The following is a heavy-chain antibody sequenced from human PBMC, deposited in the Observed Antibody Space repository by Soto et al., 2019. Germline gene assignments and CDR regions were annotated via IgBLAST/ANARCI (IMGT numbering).Heavy chain of an antibody. CDR1: GSCIRTSSW. CDR3: ARAGRVFPFFY. CDR2: IYHSGST. Sequence: SRICAGSGSCIRTSSWGRRIRQPPGKGLEWIGEIYHSGSTNYNPSLKSRVTISVDKSKNQFSLKLSSVTAADTAVYYCARAGRVFPFFYWGQGNLV. V-gene: IGHV4-4*02. D-gene: IGHD3-10*02. J-gene: IGHJ4*02.